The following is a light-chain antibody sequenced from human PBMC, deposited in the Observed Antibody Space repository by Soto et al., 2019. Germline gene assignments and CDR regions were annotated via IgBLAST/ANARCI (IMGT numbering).Light chain of an antibody. V-gene: IGKV3-20*01. Sequence: EIVLTQSPGTLSLSPGERATLSCRTSQSVASSYLAWYQQKPGQAPRLLIYGASSRATGIPDRFSGSASGTDFTLTISRLEPEDFAVYYCQQFGSSRTFGQGNKVEIK. J-gene: IGKJ1*01. CDR3: QQFGSSRT. CDR2: GAS. CDR1: QSVASSY.